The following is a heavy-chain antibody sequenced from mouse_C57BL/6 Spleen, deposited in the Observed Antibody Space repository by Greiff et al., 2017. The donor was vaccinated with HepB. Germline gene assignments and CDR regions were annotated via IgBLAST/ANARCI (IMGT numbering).Heavy chain of an antibody. CDR1: GFTFSSYA. CDR3: TRDQSNSYYFDY. Sequence: EVMLVESGEGLVKPGGSLKLSCAASGFTFSSYAMSWVRQTPEKRLEWVAYISSGGDYIYYADTVKGRFTISRDNARNTLYLQMSSLKSEDTAMYYCTRDQSNSYYFDYWGQGTTLTVSS. V-gene: IGHV5-9-1*02. D-gene: IGHD4-1*01. J-gene: IGHJ2*01. CDR2: ISSGGDYI.